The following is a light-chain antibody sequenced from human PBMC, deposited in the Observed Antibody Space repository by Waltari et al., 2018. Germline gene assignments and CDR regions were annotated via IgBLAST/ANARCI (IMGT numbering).Light chain of an antibody. V-gene: IGLV2-11*01. J-gene: IGLJ2*01. CDR3: CSYAGSYTFS. CDR1: SSDIVGYNY. CDR2: QVS. Sequence: QAALTQPHSVSGSPGQSVTISCTGTSSDIVGYNYVSWYQQHPGTAPNPMIYQVSKRPSAGSDRFSCSKSGNTASLTISGLQADDEADYYCCSYAGSYTFSFGGGTRLNDL.